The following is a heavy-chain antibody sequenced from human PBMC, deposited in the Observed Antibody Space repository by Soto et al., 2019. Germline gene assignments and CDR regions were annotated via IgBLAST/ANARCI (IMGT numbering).Heavy chain of an antibody. CDR3: ARGERDSSYFGHYGMDV. CDR1: GYTFTSYH. V-gene: IGHV1-46*01. D-gene: IGHD6-6*01. J-gene: IGHJ6*02. Sequence: ASVKVSCKASGYTFTSYHMHWVRQAPGQGLEWMGIINPSGGSTSYAQKFQGRVTMTRDTSTSTVYMELSSLRSEDTAVYYCARGERDSSYFGHYGMDVWGQGTTVTVSS. CDR2: INPSGGST.